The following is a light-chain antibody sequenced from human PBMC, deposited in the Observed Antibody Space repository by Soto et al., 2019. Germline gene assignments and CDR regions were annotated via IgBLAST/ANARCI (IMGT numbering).Light chain of an antibody. Sequence: DIQMTQSPSSLSASVGDRVTITCQASQDISNYLNWYQQKPGKAPKLLIYDASNLETGVPSRFSGSGSGTDFTFTISSVQPEDIATYYCQQYDNLLLTFGGGTKVEIK. J-gene: IGKJ4*01. V-gene: IGKV1-33*01. CDR1: QDISNY. CDR3: QQYDNLLLT. CDR2: DAS.